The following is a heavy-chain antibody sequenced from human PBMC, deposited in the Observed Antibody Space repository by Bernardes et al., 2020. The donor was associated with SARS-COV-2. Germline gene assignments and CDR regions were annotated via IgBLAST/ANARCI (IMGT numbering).Heavy chain of an antibody. Sequence: SEPLSLTCAVYGGSFSGYYWSWIRQPPGKGLEWIGEINHSGSTNYNPSLKSRVTISVDTSKNQFSLKLSSVTAADTAVYYCARWGEDSGSYFFDYWGQGTLVTVSS. CDR1: GGSFSGYY. CDR2: INHSGST. J-gene: IGHJ4*02. V-gene: IGHV4-34*01. CDR3: ARWGEDSGSYFFDY. D-gene: IGHD3-10*01.